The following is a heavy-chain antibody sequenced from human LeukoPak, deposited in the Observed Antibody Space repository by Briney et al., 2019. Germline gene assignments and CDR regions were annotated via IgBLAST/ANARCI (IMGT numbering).Heavy chain of an antibody. Sequence: GGSLLLSCAASGFTFSGSAMHWVRRASGKGLEWVGRIRSKANSYATAYAASVKGRFTISRDDSKNTAYLQMNSLKTEDTAVYYCTRHRVTNYYDSSGYDWGQGTLVTVSS. CDR2: IRSKANSYAT. CDR1: GFTFSGSA. D-gene: IGHD3-22*01. CDR3: TRHRVTNYYDSSGYD. J-gene: IGHJ4*02. V-gene: IGHV3-73*01.